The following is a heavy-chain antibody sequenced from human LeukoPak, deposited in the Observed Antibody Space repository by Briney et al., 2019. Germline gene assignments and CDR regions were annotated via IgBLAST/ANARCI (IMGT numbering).Heavy chain of an antibody. V-gene: IGHV4-31*03. J-gene: IGHJ4*02. CDR1: GGSISSGGYY. CDR3: ARGAKMATRGFDY. CDR2: IYNSGRT. D-gene: IGHD5-24*01. Sequence: SQTLSLTCTVSGGSISSGGYYWNWIRQHPGKGLEWIGYIYNSGRTHTKPSLKSRVTISVDTSKNQLSPKLRYVTPADTAVYYCARGAKMATRGFDYWGQGTLVTVSS.